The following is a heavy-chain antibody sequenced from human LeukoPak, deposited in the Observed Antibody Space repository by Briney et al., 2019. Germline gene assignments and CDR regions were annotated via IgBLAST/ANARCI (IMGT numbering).Heavy chain of an antibody. V-gene: IGHV4-59*02. J-gene: IGHJ3*02. Sequence: SETLSLTCTVSDGSVSSYYWSWIRRPPGRGLEWIAYLSHSGSTDSNPPLTSRVTTLVDTPQNQFSLKLTSVTAADTAVYYCARALYANAWYAFDIWGHGTMVTVSS. D-gene: IGHD2-2*01. CDR1: DGSVSSYY. CDR2: LSHSGST. CDR3: ARALYANAWYAFDI.